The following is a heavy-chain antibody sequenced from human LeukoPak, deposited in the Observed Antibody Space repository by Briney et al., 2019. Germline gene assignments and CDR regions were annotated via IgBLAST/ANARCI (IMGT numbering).Heavy chain of an antibody. Sequence: SETLSLTCTVSGGSISGYYWSWIRQPPGKGQEWIGYIYYIGSTNYNPSLKSRVTMSVDTSKNQFSLNLSSVTAADTAVYYCARLVALSTSWYGLDYWGQGTLVTVSS. D-gene: IGHD6-13*01. CDR3: ARLVALSTSWYGLDY. CDR1: GGSISGYY. V-gene: IGHV4-59*08. CDR2: IYYIGST. J-gene: IGHJ4*02.